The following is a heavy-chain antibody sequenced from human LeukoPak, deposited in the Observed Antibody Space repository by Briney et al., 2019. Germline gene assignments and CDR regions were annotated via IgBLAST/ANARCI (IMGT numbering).Heavy chain of an antibody. CDR3: ARGRCSGGSCYSGPFDD. Sequence: SETLSLTCTVSGGSISSGGYYWSWIRQPPGKGLEWIGYIYHSGSTYYNPSLKSRVTISVDRSKNQFSLKLSSVTAADTAVYYCARGRCSGGSCYSGPFDDWGQGTQVTVSS. V-gene: IGHV4-30-2*01. J-gene: IGHJ4*02. D-gene: IGHD2-15*01. CDR2: IYHSGST. CDR1: GGSISSGGYY.